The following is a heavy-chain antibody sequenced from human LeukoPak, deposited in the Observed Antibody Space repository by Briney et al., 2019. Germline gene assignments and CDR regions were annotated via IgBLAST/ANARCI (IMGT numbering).Heavy chain of an antibody. CDR1: GGSFSGYY. CDR2: IYYSGST. V-gene: IGHV4-34*01. Sequence: SETLSLTCAVYGGSFSGYYLGWIRQPPGKGLEWIGSIYYSGSTYYNPALKSRVTISVDTAKNQFSLKLSSVTAADTAVYYCARVLEWLLYPPNNWFDPWGQGTLVTVSS. D-gene: IGHD3-3*01. CDR3: ARVLEWLLYPPNNWFDP. J-gene: IGHJ5*02.